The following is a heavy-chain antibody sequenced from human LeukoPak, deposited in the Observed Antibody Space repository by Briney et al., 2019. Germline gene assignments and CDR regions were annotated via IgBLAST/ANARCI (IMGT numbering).Heavy chain of an antibody. D-gene: IGHD4-17*01. V-gene: IGHV4-30-4*08. CDR2: IYYSGST. CDR3: AQSIGSTGAFDI. CDR1: GGSIRNGGYY. Sequence: SETLSLTCTVSGGSIRNGGYYWSWIRQHPGKGPEWIGYIYYSGSTYYNPSLKSRVTISVDTSKNQFSLKLSSVTAADTAVYYCAQSIGSTGAFDIWGQGTMVTVSS. J-gene: IGHJ3*02.